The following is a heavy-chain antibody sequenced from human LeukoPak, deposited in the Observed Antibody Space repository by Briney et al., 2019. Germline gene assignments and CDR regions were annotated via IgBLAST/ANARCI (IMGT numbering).Heavy chain of an antibody. Sequence: SETLSLTCAVHGGSLSGFYWSWIRQPPGKGLEWIGEINHSGTTNYNPSLKNRVTISVYTSKNQVSLDLASVTAADTAVYYCARASSFDKTTRWNPAYFGPWGPGSLVTVAS. CDR3: ARASSFDKTTRWNPAYFGP. CDR1: GGSLSGFY. J-gene: IGHJ5*02. D-gene: IGHD1-1*01. CDR2: INHSGTT. V-gene: IGHV4-34*01.